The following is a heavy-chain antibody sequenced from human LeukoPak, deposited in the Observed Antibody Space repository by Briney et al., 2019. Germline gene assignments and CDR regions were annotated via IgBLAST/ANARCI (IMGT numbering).Heavy chain of an antibody. V-gene: IGHV3-23*01. D-gene: IGHD4-11*01. CDR3: AKTVTEEGYGIYFDH. J-gene: IGHJ4*02. CDR1: GFSFSSYV. Sequence: PGGSLRLSCAASGFSFSSYVMSWVRQAPGKGLEGVSTVSASGRATYSADSVKGRFTVSRDNSKNTVFLQMSSLRAEDTAVYYCAKTVTEEGYGIYFDHWGQGTLVTVSS. CDR2: VSASGRAT.